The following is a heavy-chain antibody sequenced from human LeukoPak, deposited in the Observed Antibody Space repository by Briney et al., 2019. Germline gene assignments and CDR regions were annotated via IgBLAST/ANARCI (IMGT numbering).Heavy chain of an antibody. J-gene: IGHJ5*02. Sequence: GESLKISCKGSGYSFTSYWIGWVRQMPGKGLEWRGIIYPGDSDTRYSPSFQDQVTISADKSISTAYLQWSSLKASDTAMYYCARFGITMVRGVIITGGWFDPWGQGTLVTVSS. CDR2: IYPGDSDT. CDR3: ARFGITMVRGVIITGGWFDP. V-gene: IGHV5-51*01. CDR1: GYSFTSYW. D-gene: IGHD3-10*01.